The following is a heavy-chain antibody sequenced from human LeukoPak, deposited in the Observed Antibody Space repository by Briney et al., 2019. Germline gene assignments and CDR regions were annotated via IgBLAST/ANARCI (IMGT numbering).Heavy chain of an antibody. CDR1: GGSISSYY. CDR3: ARGGSGWYGNYYYGMDV. Sequence: SETLSLTCTVSGGSISSYYWSWIRRPAGKGLEWIGRIYTSGSTNYNPSLKSRVTMSVDTSKNQFSLKLSSVTAADTAVYYCARGGSGWYGNYYYGMDVWGQGTTVTVSS. CDR2: IYTSGST. J-gene: IGHJ6*02. V-gene: IGHV4-4*07. D-gene: IGHD6-19*01.